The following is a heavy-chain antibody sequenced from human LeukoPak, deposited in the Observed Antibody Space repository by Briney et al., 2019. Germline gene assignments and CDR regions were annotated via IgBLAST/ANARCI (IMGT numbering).Heavy chain of an antibody. V-gene: IGHV1-18*01. Sequence: GASVKVSCKASGYTFTSYGISWVRQAPGQGLEWMGWISGYNGNTNYAQQKLQGRVTMTTDTSTSTAYMELRSLRSDDTAVYYCARDLKRGYSSGQYSWGTGSSNDYWGQGTLVTVSS. J-gene: IGHJ4*02. CDR2: ISGYNGNT. CDR3: ARDLKRGYSSGQYSWGTGSSNDY. CDR1: GYTFTSYG. D-gene: IGHD6-19*01.